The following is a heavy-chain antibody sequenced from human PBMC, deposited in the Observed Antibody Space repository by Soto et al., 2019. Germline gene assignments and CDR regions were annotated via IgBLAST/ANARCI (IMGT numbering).Heavy chain of an antibody. Sequence: EVQLLESGGGLVQPGGSLRLSCAASGFTFSSYAMSWVRQAPGKGLEWVSAISGSGGSTYYADSVKGRFTISRDNSKNTLYLQMNSLRAEDTAVYYCAKKSVAVPYSYGYPVDYWGQGTLVTVSS. CDR3: AKKSVAVPYSYGYPVDY. J-gene: IGHJ4*02. CDR1: GFTFSSYA. CDR2: ISGSGGST. V-gene: IGHV3-23*01. D-gene: IGHD5-18*01.